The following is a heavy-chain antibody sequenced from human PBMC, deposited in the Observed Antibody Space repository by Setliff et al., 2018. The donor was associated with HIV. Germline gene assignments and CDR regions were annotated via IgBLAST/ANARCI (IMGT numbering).Heavy chain of an antibody. J-gene: IGHJ2*01. CDR1: GDSITTNDYY. Sequence: LSLTCTVSGDSITTNDYYWGWIRQPPGKGLEWIGIIHDNGRTYFDPSLQSRVTISVDMSKTQFSLKVRSVTAVDTAVYYCARSALWFGKADWYVDLWGRGTLVTVSS. D-gene: IGHD3-10*01. CDR3: ARSALWFGKADWYVDL. CDR2: IHDNGRT. V-gene: IGHV4-39*07.